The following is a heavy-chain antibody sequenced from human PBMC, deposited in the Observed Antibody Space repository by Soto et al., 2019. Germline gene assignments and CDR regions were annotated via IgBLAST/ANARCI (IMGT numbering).Heavy chain of an antibody. J-gene: IGHJ4*02. Sequence: SETLSLTGAGCGGSVSGYYWSWSRQPPGKGLEWIGYIYYSGSTNYNPSLKSRVTISVDTSKNQFSLNLNSVTAADTAVYYCARGYSSNWFRLDSWGQGILVTVSS. CDR2: IYYSGST. D-gene: IGHD6-13*01. CDR1: GGSVSGYY. V-gene: IGHV4-59*02. CDR3: ARGYSSNWFRLDS.